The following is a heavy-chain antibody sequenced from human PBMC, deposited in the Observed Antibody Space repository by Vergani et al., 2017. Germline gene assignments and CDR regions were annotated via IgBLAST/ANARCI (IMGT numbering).Heavy chain of an antibody. V-gene: IGHV3-49*03. CDR3: SRGRGYSFGYSDY. J-gene: IGHJ4*02. CDR2: IRSKAYGGTT. Sequence: EVQLVESGGGLVQPGRSLRLSCTASGFTFGDSAMSWFRQAPGKGLEWVGFIRSKAYGGTTEYAASGKGRFTISRDDSKRLAYLQLSGLKTEDTAVYFCSRGRGYSFGYSDYWGQGTLVTVSS. D-gene: IGHD5-18*01. CDR1: GFTFGDSA.